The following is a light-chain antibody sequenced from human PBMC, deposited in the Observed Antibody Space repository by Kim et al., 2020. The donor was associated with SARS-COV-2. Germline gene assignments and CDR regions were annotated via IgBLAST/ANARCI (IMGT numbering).Light chain of an antibody. CDR1: QSVNNN. V-gene: IGKV3-15*01. Sequence: PRERATLSRRASQSVNNNLAWYQHKPGQPPRLLTYGASTRATGVPARFSGSGSGTDFTLTVSSLQSEDCAVYYCHQYNDWPPGDTFGQGTKLEI. J-gene: IGKJ2*01. CDR2: GAS. CDR3: HQYNDWPPGDT.